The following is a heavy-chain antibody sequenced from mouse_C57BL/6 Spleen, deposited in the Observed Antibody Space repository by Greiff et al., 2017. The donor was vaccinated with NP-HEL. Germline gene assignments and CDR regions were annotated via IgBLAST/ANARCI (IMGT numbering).Heavy chain of an antibody. J-gene: IGHJ3*01. CDR1: GYTFTSYW. Sequence: QVQLQQPGAELVKPGASVKLSCKASGYTFTSYWMHWVKQRPGRGLEWIGRIDPNSGGTKYNEKFKSKATLTVDKPTSTAYMQLSSLTSEDSAVYYGARTPSTMVTTGPFAYWGQGTLVTVSA. CDR3: ARTPSTMVTTGPFAY. CDR2: IDPNSGGT. D-gene: IGHD2-2*01. V-gene: IGHV1-72*01.